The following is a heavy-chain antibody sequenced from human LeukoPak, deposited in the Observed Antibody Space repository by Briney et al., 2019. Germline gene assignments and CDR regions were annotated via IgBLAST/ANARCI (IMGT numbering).Heavy chain of an antibody. D-gene: IGHD3-22*01. CDR2: IYYSGST. CDR3: ASHYYASSGSLFDS. J-gene: IGHJ4*02. CDR1: GGSISSSSYY. Sequence: KPSETLSLTCTVSGGSISSSSYYWGWIRHPPGKGLEWIGSIYYSGSTYYNPSLKSRVTISVDTSKNQFSLRLTSVTAADTALYYCASHYYASSGSLFDSWGRGSLVTVSS. V-gene: IGHV4-39*01.